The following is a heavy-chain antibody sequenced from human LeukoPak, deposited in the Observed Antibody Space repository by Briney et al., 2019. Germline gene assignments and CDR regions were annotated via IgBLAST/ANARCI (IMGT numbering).Heavy chain of an antibody. CDR2: ISYDGSNK. J-gene: IGHJ5*02. Sequence: GRSLRLSCAASGFTFSSYAMHWVRQAPGKGLEWVAVISYDGSNKYYADSVKGRFTISRDNSKNTLYLQMNSLRAEDTAVYYCAGRYCSGGSCYSFRGDWFDPWGQGTLVTVSS. V-gene: IGHV3-30-3*01. CDR3: AGRYCSGGSCYSFRGDWFDP. D-gene: IGHD2-15*01. CDR1: GFTFSSYA.